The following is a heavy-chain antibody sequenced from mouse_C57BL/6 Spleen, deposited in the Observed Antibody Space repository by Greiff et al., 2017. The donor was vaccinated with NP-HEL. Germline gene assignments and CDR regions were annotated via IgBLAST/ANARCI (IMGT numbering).Heavy chain of an antibody. D-gene: IGHD1-1*01. V-gene: IGHV5-17*01. CDR2: ISSGSSTI. J-gene: IGHJ1*03. CDR3: ARYDYYGSLWYFDV. CDR1: GFTFSDYG. Sequence: EVMLVESGGGLVKPGGSLKLSCAASGFTFSDYGMHWVRQAPEKGLEWVAYISSGSSTIYYADTVKGRFTISRDNAKNTLFLQMTSLRSEDTAMYYCARYDYYGSLWYFDVWGTGTTVTVSS.